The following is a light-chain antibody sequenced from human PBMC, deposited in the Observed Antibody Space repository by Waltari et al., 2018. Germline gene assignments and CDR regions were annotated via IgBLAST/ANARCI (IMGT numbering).Light chain of an antibody. CDR1: QSLVHRDGNTY. J-gene: IGKJ3*01. CDR3: MQGTHWPLT. Sequence: EVAMTQSPVSLPVTLGQPASISCRASQSLVHRDGNTYLNWFHQRPGQSPRRLIYKVSKRDSGVPDRFSGSGSGTDFTLKISRVEVEDVGVYYCMQGTHWPLTFGPGTKVDIK. V-gene: IGKV2-30*02. CDR2: KVS.